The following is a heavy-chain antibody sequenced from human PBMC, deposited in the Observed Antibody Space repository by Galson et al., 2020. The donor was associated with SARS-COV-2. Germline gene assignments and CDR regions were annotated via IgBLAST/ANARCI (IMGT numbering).Heavy chain of an antibody. V-gene: IGHV4-39*01. CDR3: ARRGGTVTTQHFDV. D-gene: IGHD4-17*01. J-gene: IGHJ2*01. CDR2: IYYSGTT. CDR1: GGSISTTSYF. Sequence: SETLSLTCTVSGGSISTTSYFWGWIRQPPGQGLAWIGTIYYSGTTYYNPSLRSRVTISVDTSTNQFSLKLNSVTAADTAVYYCARRGGTVTTQHFDVWGRGTLVAVSS.